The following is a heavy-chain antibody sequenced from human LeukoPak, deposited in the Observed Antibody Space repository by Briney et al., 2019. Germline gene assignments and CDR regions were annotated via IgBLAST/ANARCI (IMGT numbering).Heavy chain of an antibody. V-gene: IGHV3-53*01. D-gene: IGHD6-13*01. J-gene: IGHJ3*02. CDR3: ARGQRHSSSWYGPDAFDI. Sequence: PGGSLRLSCAASGFTVSSNYMSWVRHAPGKGLEWVSVIYSGGSTYYADSVKGRFTISRDNSKNTLYLQMNSLRAEDTAVYYCARGQRHSSSWYGPDAFDIWGQGTMVTVSS. CDR2: IYSGGST. CDR1: GFTVSSNY.